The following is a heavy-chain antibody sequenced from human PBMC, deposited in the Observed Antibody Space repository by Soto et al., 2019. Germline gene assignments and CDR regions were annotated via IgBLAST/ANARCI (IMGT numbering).Heavy chain of an antibody. CDR3: ARTLPPIDY. CDR1: GYTFTSYG. V-gene: IGHV1-18*01. J-gene: IGHJ4*02. CDR2: ISAYNGNT. Sequence: QVQLVQSGAEVKKPGASVKVSCKASGYTFTSYGISWVRQAPGQGLEWMGWISAYNGNTHYAQKPQGRATLTTDTPTSTAYMALRRLSSDDTAVYYCARTLPPIDYWGQGTLVTVSS. D-gene: IGHD1-26*01.